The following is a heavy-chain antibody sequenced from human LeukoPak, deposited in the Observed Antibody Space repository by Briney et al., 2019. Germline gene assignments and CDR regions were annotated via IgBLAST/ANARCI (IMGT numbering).Heavy chain of an antibody. D-gene: IGHD2-2*01. CDR3: ARAPSEYCSSTSCYPDYYYYYGMDV. J-gene: IGHJ6*02. V-gene: IGHV3-30-3*01. Sequence: GRSLRLSCAASGFTFSSYAMHWVRQAPGKGLEWVAVISYDGSNKYYADSVKGRFTISRDNSKNTLYLQMNSLRAEDTAVYYCARAPSEYCSSTSCYPDYYYYYGMDVWGQGTTVTVSS. CDR1: GFTFSSYA. CDR2: ISYDGSNK.